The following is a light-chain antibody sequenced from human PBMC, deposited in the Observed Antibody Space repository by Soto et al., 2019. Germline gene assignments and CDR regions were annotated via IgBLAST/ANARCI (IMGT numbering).Light chain of an antibody. Sequence: EIVLTQSPATLSLSPGERATLSCRASQSVSSYLAWYQQKPGQAPRLLIYDASNRATDIPARFSGSGSGTDFTLTISSLEPEDFAVYYCQQRLFGGGTKVDIK. CDR1: QSVSSY. CDR3: QQRL. V-gene: IGKV3-11*01. CDR2: DAS. J-gene: IGKJ4*02.